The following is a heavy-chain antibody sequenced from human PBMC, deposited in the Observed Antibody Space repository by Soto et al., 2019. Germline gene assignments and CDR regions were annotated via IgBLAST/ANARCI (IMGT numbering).Heavy chain of an antibody. CDR3: TAQFYFDASGYSFDL. J-gene: IGHJ4*02. CDR1: GFTFNNAW. V-gene: IGHV3-15*01. D-gene: IGHD3-22*01. Sequence: VGSLRLSCAASGFTFNNAWMGWVRQAPGQGLEWVGHMKSKSEGETTDYAAPVKGRFTISRDDSKNTVYLQMNSLTAEDTAVYYCTAQFYFDASGYSFDLWGQGTLVTVSS. CDR2: MKSKSEGETT.